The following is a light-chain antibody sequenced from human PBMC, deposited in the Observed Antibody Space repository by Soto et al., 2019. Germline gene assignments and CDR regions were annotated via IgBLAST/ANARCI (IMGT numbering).Light chain of an antibody. CDR1: QSISNW. CDR3: QHYNSYSEA. CDR2: KAS. J-gene: IGKJ1*01. V-gene: IGKV1-5*03. Sequence: DIQMTQSPSTLPASVGDRVTITCRASQSISNWLAWYQQKPGKAPKLLIYKASTLKSGVPSRFSGSGSGTEFTLTISSLQPDDFATYYCQHYNSYSEACGQGTKVDI.